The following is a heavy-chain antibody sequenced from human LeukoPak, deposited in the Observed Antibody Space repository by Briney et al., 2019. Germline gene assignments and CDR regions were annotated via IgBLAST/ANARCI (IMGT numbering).Heavy chain of an antibody. V-gene: IGHV3-23*01. CDR1: GFTFSSYA. CDR3: AKGFYGSGSYDY. Sequence: QAGGSLRLSCAASGFTFSSYAMSWVSQAPGKGLEWVSAISGSGGSTYYADSVKGRFTISRDNSKNTLYLQMNSLRAEDTAVYYCAKGFYGSGSYDYWGQGTLVTVSS. D-gene: IGHD3-10*01. CDR2: ISGSGGST. J-gene: IGHJ4*02.